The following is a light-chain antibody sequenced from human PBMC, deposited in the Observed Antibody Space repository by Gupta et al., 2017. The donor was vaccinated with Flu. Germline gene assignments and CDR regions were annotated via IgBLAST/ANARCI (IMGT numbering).Light chain of an antibody. CDR1: QNINNY. Sequence: DIQMTPSPSSLSASVGARVTLSCRASQNINNYLNWYQQKPGQAPKLLIFGASRWQSGVPDRFSGSGSGTDFTLTSTRRQPEDFATYYWQQNYTSLTFGRGTKVEIK. CDR2: GAS. J-gene: IGKJ4*01. CDR3: QQNYTSLT. V-gene: IGKV1-39*01.